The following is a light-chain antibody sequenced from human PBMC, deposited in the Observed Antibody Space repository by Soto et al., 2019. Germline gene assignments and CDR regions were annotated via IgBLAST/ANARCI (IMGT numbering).Light chain of an antibody. CDR1: QTISSW. J-gene: IGKJ1*01. Sequence: DIGMTQSPSTLSGSVGDRVTITCGASQTISSWLDWYQKKKGKAPKLLIYKASTLKSGVPSRLRGSGYGTEFTLTISSMKTDDFETYYCQHYNSYSEAFGHGTQVDIK. CDR2: KAS. V-gene: IGKV1-5*03. CDR3: QHYNSYSEA.